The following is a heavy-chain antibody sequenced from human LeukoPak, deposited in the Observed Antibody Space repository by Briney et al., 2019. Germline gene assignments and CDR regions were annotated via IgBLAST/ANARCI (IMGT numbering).Heavy chain of an antibody. CDR2: LYPSGNT. CDR3: ARAVVSGPQRGAFDF. J-gene: IGHJ3*01. V-gene: IGHV4-61*02. Sequence: SEALSLTCTVSGVSITSDTYYWVWIRQPAGKRLEWIERLYPSGNTNYTPSLKSRVTISLDTSKNQFSLQLSSVTAADTAVYYCARAVVSGPQRGAFDFWGQGTMVTVSS. CDR1: GVSITSDTYY. D-gene: IGHD1-1*01.